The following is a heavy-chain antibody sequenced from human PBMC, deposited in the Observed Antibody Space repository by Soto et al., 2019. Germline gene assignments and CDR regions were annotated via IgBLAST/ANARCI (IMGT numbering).Heavy chain of an antibody. CDR2: IYYSGST. CDR3: ARDQPDCGDYAFDY. V-gene: IGHV4-31*03. CDR1: GGSISSGGYY. Sequence: PSETLSLTCTVSGGSISSGGYYWSWIRQHPGKGLEWIGYIYYSGSTYYNPSLKSRVTISVDTSKNQFSLKLSSVTAADTAVYYCARDQPDCGDYAFDYWGQGTLVTVSS. D-gene: IGHD4-17*01. J-gene: IGHJ4*02.